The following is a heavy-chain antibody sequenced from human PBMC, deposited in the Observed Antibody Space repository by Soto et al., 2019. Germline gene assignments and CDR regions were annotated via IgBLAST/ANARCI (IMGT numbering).Heavy chain of an antibody. CDR1: GFNFRNYE. V-gene: IGHV3-48*03. D-gene: IGHD3-10*01. J-gene: IGHJ5*02. CDR2: ISSTGVTT. Sequence: PGGSLRLSCAASGFNFRNYEMNWVRQAPGKGLEWVAYISSTGVTTYYAESVEGRFTISRDNAKSSLFLHLSSLRVEDTAVYYCAKGQYYYGSGNLPNWFEPWGQGTLVTVSS. CDR3: AKGQYYYGSGNLPNWFEP.